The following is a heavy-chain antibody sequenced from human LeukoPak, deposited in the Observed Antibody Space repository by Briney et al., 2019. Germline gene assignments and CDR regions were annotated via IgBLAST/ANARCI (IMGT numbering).Heavy chain of an antibody. D-gene: IGHD1-26*01. J-gene: IGHJ4*02. CDR2: VYNSGST. Sequence: SETLSLTCTVSGGSVSIYYWSWIRQPPGKGLEWIGYVYNSGSTDYNPSLKSRVTISADTSKNQFSLRLSSVTAADTAVYYCVRDRELNYWGQGTLVTVSS. V-gene: IGHV4-59*02. CDR1: GGSVSIYY. CDR3: VRDRELNY.